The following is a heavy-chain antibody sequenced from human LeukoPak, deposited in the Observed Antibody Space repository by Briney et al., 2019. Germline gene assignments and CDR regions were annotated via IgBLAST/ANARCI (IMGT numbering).Heavy chain of an antibody. CDR2: IKSDGST. J-gene: IGHJ1*01. V-gene: IGHV3-74*01. CDR1: GFTFSSYW. Sequence: GGSLRLFCAASGFTFSSYWMHWVRQAPGKGLVWVSRIKSDGSTNYADSVKGRFTISRDNAKNTLSLQMNSLRAGDTGVYYCARAPSEIGGYYPEYFRHWGQGTLVTVSS. CDR3: ARAPSEIGGYYPEYFRH. D-gene: IGHD3-22*01.